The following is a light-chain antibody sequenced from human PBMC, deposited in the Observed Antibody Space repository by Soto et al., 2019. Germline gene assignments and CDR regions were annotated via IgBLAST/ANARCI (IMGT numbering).Light chain of an antibody. J-gene: IGLJ2*01. CDR2: DVS. Sequence: QSVLTQPASVSGSPGQSIAISCTGSNSDVGGYNYVSWYQQYPGKAPKLMIYDVSNRPSGVSTRFSGSKSGNTASLTISGLQAEDEADYYCSSYTSSSTRVFGGGTKLTVL. V-gene: IGLV2-14*01. CDR1: NSDVGGYNY. CDR3: SSYTSSSTRV.